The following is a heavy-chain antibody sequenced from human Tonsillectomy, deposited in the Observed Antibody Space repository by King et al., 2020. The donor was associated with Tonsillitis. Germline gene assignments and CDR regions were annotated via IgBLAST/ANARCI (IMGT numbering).Heavy chain of an antibody. J-gene: IGHJ4*02. D-gene: IGHD6-13*01. CDR2: XXXXXGXX. CDR1: GFTFSSYA. V-gene: IGHV3-23*04. Sequence: VQLVESGGGLVQPGGSLRLSCAASGFTFSSYAMSWVRXAPGKGXXWXXXXXXXXGXXSXADSVKGRXTISRXNXKNTLXLQMXXLRAEDTAVYYCAKLAISSSSHFDYWGQGTLVTVSS. CDR3: AKLAISSSSHFDY.